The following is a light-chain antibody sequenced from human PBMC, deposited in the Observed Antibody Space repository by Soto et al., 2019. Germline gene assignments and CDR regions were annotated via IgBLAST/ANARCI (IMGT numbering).Light chain of an antibody. J-gene: IGKJ2*01. CDR1: QSVSSSY. CDR2: GAS. CDR3: HQYGSSPPYT. V-gene: IGKV3-20*01. Sequence: EIVLTQSPGTLSLSPGERATLSCRASQSVSSSYLAWYQQKPGQAPRLLIYGASSRATGIPDRFSGSGSGTDFTLTISRLEPEDFAVHYCHQYGSSPPYTFGQGTKLEIK.